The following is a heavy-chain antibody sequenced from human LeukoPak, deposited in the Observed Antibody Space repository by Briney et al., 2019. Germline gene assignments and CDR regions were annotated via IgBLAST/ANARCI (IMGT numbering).Heavy chain of an antibody. CDR1: GFIFSDYY. D-gene: IGHD5-18*01. Sequence: PGGSLRLSCAASGFIFSDYYMSWIRQAPGKGLEWVSCISSSGNTIYYADSVKGRFIISRDSAKNSLYLQMNSLRAEDTAVYYCARERGYTYGAAFDYWGQGTLVTVSS. CDR2: ISSSGNTI. J-gene: IGHJ4*02. V-gene: IGHV3-11*01. CDR3: ARERGYTYGAAFDY.